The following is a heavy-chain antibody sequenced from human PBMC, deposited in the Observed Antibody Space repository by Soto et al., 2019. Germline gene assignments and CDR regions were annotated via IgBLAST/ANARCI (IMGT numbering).Heavy chain of an antibody. CDR3: ARRAAAHLGEYYYYGMDV. Sequence: EVQVAESGGGLVQPGGSLRLSCAASGFTFSDHYMDWVRQAPGKGLEWVGRSRNKANSYTTEYAASVKGRFTISRDDSKNSVYLQMNRLKIEDTAVYYCARRAAAHLGEYYYYGMDVWGQGTTVTVSS. D-gene: IGHD6-13*01. V-gene: IGHV3-72*01. CDR1: GFTFSDHY. CDR2: SRNKANSYTT. J-gene: IGHJ6*02.